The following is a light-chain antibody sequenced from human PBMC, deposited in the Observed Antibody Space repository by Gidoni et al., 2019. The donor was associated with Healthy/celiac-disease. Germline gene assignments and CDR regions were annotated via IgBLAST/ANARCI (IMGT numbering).Light chain of an antibody. CDR3: SSYTSSSTLV. J-gene: IGLJ2*01. Sequence: QSALTQPAFVSGSPGQSITISCTGTSSDVGGYNYVSWYQQHPGKAPKLMIYEVSNRPSGVSNRFSGSKSGNTASLTISGLQPEDEADYYCSSYTSSSTLVFGGGTKLTVL. CDR1: SSDVGGYNY. V-gene: IGLV2-14*01. CDR2: EVS.